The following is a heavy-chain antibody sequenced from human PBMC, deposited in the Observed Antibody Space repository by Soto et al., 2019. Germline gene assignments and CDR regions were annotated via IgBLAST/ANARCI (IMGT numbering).Heavy chain of an antibody. D-gene: IGHD3-3*02. J-gene: IGHJ4*02. V-gene: IGHV4-31*03. Sequence: QVQLQGSGPGLVKPSQTLSLTCTVSGGSINIGGYCWSWIRQHPGKGLEWIGYIYYSGSTFYNPSLKSRVTISFDTSKNQFSLKLNSVTAADTAVYYCARTAWHFFDHWDQGTLVTVSS. CDR3: ARTAWHFFDH. CDR2: IYYSGST. CDR1: GGSINIGGYC.